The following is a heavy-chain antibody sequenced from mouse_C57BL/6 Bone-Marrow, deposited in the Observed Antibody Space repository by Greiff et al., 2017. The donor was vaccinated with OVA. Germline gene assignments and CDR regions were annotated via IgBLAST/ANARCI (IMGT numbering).Heavy chain of an antibody. J-gene: IGHJ2*01. CDR2: INPNNGGT. Sequence: EVMLQQSGPELVKPGASVKISCKASGYTFTDYYMNWVKQSHGKSLEWIGDINPNNGGTSYNQKFKGKATLTVDKSSSTAYMELRSLTSEDSAVYYCATGTVYFDYWGQGTTLTVSS. CDR3: ATGTVYFDY. CDR1: GYTFTDYY. V-gene: IGHV1-26*01. D-gene: IGHD4-1*01.